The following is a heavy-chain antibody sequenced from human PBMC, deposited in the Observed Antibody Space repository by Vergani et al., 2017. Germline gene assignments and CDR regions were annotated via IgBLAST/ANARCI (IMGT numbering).Heavy chain of an antibody. Sequence: QVQLQQWGAGLLKPSETLSLTCAVYGGSFSGYYWSWIRQPPGKGLEWIGEINHSGSTNYNPSLKSRVTISVDTSKNQFSLKLSSVTAADTAVYYCAKGTGWRFDPWGQGTLVTVSS. D-gene: IGHD6-19*01. J-gene: IGHJ5*02. CDR3: AKGTGWRFDP. CDR2: INHSGST. V-gene: IGHV4-34*01. CDR1: GGSFSGYY.